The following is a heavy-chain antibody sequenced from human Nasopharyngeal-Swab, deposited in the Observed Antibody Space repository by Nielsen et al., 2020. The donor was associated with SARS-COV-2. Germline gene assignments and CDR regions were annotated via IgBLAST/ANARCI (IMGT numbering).Heavy chain of an antibody. V-gene: IGHV3-23*01. J-gene: IGHJ4*02. CDR2: ISGSGGST. CDR1: GFTFSSYA. Sequence: GGSLRLSWEAFGFTFSSYAMSWVRQAPGKGLEWVSAISGSGGSTYYADSVKGRFTISRDNSKNTLYLQMNSLRAEDTAVYYCAKDDTLFDYWGQGTLVTVSS. CDR3: AKDDTLFDY.